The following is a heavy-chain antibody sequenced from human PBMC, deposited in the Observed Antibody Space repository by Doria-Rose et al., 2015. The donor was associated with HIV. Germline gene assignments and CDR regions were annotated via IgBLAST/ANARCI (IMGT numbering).Heavy chain of an antibody. CDR3: ARIKSSRWYHKYYFDF. V-gene: IGHV2-26*01. CDR2: NFSDDER. D-gene: IGHD6-13*01. CDR1: GVSLSSPGMG. J-gene: IGHJ4*02. Sequence: TLKESGPVLVKPTETLTLTCTVSGVSLSSPGMGVSWIRQRPGKALEWLANNFSDDERSYKTSLKSRLTISRGTSKSQVVLTMTDMDPVDTATYYCARIKSSRWYHKYYFDFWGQGTLVIVSA.